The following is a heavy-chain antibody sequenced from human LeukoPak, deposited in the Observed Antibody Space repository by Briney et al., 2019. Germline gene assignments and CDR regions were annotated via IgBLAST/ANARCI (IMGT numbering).Heavy chain of an antibody. CDR3: AKVPELAAAGTYYYYMDV. CDR1: GFTFSSYE. J-gene: IGHJ6*03. D-gene: IGHD6-13*01. CDR2: ISSSGSTI. Sequence: PGGSLRLSCAASGFTFSSYEMNWVRQAPGKGLEWVSYISSSGSTIYYADSVKGRFTISRDNSKNTLYLQMNSLRAEDTAVYYCAKVPELAAAGTYYYYMDVWGKGTTVTVSS. V-gene: IGHV3-48*03.